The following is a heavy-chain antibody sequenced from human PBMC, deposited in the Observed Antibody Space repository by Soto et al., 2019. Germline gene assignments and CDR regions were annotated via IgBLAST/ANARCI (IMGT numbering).Heavy chain of an antibody. CDR3: ARLPMVRGVINDYYYYYGMDV. CDR2: IYYSGST. V-gene: IGHV4-39*01. D-gene: IGHD3-10*01. CDR1: GGPISSSSYY. J-gene: IGHJ6*02. Sequence: PSETLSLTCTVSGGPISSSSYYWGWIRQPPGKGLEWIGSIYYSGSTYYNPSLKSRVTISVDTSKNQFSLKLSSVTAADTAVYYCARLPMVRGVINDYYYYYGMDVWGQGTTVTVSS.